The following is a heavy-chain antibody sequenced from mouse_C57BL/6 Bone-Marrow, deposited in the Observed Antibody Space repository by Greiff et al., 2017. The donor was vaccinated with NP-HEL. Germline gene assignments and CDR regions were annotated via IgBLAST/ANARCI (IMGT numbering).Heavy chain of an antibody. CDR1: GFNIQNTY. Sequence: VQLQQSVAELVRPGASVTLSCTASGFNIQNTYMHWVKQRPEQGLEWLGRIDPANGNPKYAPKFQGKATITADTSSNTAYLQLSSLTSEDTAIYYCARGGTRAYWGQGTLVTVSA. CDR3: ARGGTRAY. CDR2: IDPANGNP. J-gene: IGHJ3*01. D-gene: IGHD3-3*01. V-gene: IGHV14-3*01.